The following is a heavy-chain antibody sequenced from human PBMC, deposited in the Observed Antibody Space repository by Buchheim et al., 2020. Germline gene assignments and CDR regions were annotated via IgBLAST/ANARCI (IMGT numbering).Heavy chain of an antibody. J-gene: IGHJ4*02. CDR1: GLTFSIYG. CDR3: ATDMAGSGTPFFDF. D-gene: IGHD3-10*01. V-gene: IGHV3-48*02. CDR2: ISESGSAQ. Sequence: DVQLVESGGGLVQPGGSLRLSCVVSGLTFSIYGMHWVRQAPGKGLEWVSYISESGSAQYNTDSVKGRFTVSRDNGKNSVYLQMNSLRDGDTAVYYCATDMAGSGTPFFDFWGQGTL.